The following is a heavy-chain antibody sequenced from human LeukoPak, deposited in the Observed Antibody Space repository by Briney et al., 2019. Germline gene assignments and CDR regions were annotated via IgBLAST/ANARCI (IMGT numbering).Heavy chain of an antibody. J-gene: IGHJ4*02. CDR2: FDPEDGET. Sequence: ASVKVSCKVSGYTLTELSMHWVRQAPGKGLEWMGGFDPEDGETIYAQKFQGRVTMTRDTSTSTVYMELSSLRSEDTAVYYCARDILPRMAKDLGYWGQGTLVTVSS. D-gene: IGHD5-24*01. CDR1: GYTLTELS. CDR3: ARDILPRMAKDLGY. V-gene: IGHV1-24*01.